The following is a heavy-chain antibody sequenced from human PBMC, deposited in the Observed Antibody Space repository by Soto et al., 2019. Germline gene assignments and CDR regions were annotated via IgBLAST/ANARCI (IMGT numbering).Heavy chain of an antibody. CDR1: GYSFTRYG. CDR2: ISGYNANT. V-gene: IGHV1-18*01. Sequence: QVQLVQSGAEVKKPGASVKVSCKASGYSFTRYGISWVRQAPGQGLEWMGWISGYNANTNYPENLQGRVTMTTDTSTSTAYMAVRNLISDDTAVYYCARMGAVPYYYYGLDVWGQGTTVTVSS. J-gene: IGHJ6*02. D-gene: IGHD3-16*01. CDR3: ARMGAVPYYYYGLDV.